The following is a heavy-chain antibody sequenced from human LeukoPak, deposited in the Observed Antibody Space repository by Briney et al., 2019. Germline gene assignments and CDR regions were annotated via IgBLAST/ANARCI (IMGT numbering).Heavy chain of an antibody. J-gene: IGHJ6*04. CDR2: ISSNGGST. V-gene: IGHV3-64*01. CDR3: ARERCSPASGSYKCHATRFSTRPNGMDV. CDR1: GFTFSSYA. Sequence: PGGSLRLSCAASGFTFSSYAMHWVRQAPGKGLEYVSAISSNGGSTYYANSVKGRFTISRDNSKNTLYLQMGSLRAEDMAVYYCARERCSPASGSYKCHATRFSTRPNGMDVWGKGTTVTVSS. D-gene: IGHD3-10*01.